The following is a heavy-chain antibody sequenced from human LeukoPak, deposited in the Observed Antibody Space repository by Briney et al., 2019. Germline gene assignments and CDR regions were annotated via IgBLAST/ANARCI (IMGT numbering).Heavy chain of an antibody. CDR2: ISGSGGST. J-gene: IGHJ3*02. Sequence: GGSLRLSCAASGFTFSSYAMSWVRQAPGKGLEWVSAISGSGGSTYYADSVKGRFSISRDNSKHTLYLQMNSLRTEDTARYYCAKVVGGTGDVFDIWGQGTMVTVSS. V-gene: IGHV3-23*01. CDR3: AKVVGGTGDVFDI. CDR1: GFTFSSYA. D-gene: IGHD1-26*01.